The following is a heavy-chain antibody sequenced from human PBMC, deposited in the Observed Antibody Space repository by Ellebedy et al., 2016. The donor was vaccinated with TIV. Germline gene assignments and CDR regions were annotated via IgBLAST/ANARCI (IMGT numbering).Heavy chain of an antibody. Sequence: MPSETLSLTCPVSGGPVSSSRHNWGWIRQPPGKGLEWIGNVHYTGTTYDNPSLKSRVTLSVDTSQNQFSLTLTSVTAADTAIYYCARHDAGDSFFDNWGQGTRVTVSS. CDR3: ARHDAGDSFFDN. J-gene: IGHJ4*02. D-gene: IGHD4-17*01. CDR2: VHYTGTT. V-gene: IGHV4-39*01. CDR1: GGPVSSSRHN.